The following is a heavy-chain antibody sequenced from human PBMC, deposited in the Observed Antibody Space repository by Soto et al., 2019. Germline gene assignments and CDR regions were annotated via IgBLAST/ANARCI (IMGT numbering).Heavy chain of an antibody. D-gene: IGHD5-18*01. CDR3: AKDRALALLGYGYGILDY. V-gene: IGHV3-23*01. Sequence: GGTLRLSCAASGFTVSRYAMSWVRQAPGKGLEWVSAISGSGGSTYYADSVKGRFTISRDNSKNTLYLQMNSLRAEDTAVYYCAKDRALALLGYGYGILDYWGQGTLVTVSS. CDR2: ISGSGGST. J-gene: IGHJ4*02. CDR1: GFTVSRYA.